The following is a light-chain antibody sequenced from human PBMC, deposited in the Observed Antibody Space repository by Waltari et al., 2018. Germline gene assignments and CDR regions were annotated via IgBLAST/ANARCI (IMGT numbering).Light chain of an antibody. CDR1: QSVSSY. J-gene: IGKJ2*01. CDR2: AAS. CDR3: QQYGSSPRT. V-gene: IGKV3-20*01. Sequence: EIVLTQSPGTLSLSPGERATLSCRASQSVSSYLAWYQQRPGQAPRLLIYAASSRDTGIPDKFIGSGSGTDFTLTISRVEPEDCAMYYCQQYGSSPRTFGQGTKLEI.